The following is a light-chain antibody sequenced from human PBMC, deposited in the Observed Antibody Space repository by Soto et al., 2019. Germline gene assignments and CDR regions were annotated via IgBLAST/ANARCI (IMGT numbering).Light chain of an antibody. J-gene: IGLJ3*02. Sequence: QSVLTQPASVSGSPGQSITISCTGTSSDVGGYNYVSWYQQHPGKAPNLMIYEVSNRPSGVSNRFSGSKSGNTASLTISGLQAEDEADYYCSSYTRSSTHWVFGGGTKVTVL. CDR3: SSYTRSSTHWV. CDR1: SSDVGGYNY. V-gene: IGLV2-14*01. CDR2: EVS.